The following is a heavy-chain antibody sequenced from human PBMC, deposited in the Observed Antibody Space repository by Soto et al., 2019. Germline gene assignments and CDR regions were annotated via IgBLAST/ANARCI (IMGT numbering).Heavy chain of an antibody. Sequence: EGSLRRSCADSGCRRNTYAMSWVRQAPGKGLEWVAGIGGGDTHYADSVTGRFTISRDDSKSTVSLQMNSLRVEDTAVYYCAKDRMNFNSVWDPFHVWGQGTLVTVSS. D-gene: IGHD2-15*01. V-gene: IGHV3-23*01. CDR2: IGGGDT. J-gene: IGHJ3*01. CDR1: GCRRNTYA. CDR3: AKDRMNFNSVWDPFHV.